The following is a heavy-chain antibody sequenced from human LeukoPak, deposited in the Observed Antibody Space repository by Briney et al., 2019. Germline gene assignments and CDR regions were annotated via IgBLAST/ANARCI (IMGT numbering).Heavy chain of an antibody. CDR1: GFTFSSYW. V-gene: IGHV3-7*01. J-gene: IGHJ3*02. CDR2: IKQDGSEK. Sequence: GGSLRLSCAASGFTFSSYWMSWVRQAPGKGLECVANIKQDGSEKYYVDSVKGRFTISRDNAKNSLYLQMNSLRAEDTAVYYCARDDSGWYKGSAFDIWGQGTMVTVSS. D-gene: IGHD6-19*01. CDR3: ARDDSGWYKGSAFDI.